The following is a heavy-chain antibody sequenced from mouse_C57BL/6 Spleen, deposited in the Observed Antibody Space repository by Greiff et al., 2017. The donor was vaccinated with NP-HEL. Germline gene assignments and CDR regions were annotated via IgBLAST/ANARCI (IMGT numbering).Heavy chain of an antibody. D-gene: IGHD4-1*01. Sequence: QVQLKESGAELARPGASVKMSCKASGYTFTSYTMHWVKQRPGQGLEWIGYINPSSGYTKYNQKFKDKATLTADKSSSPAYMQLSSLTSEDSAVYYGTRYPATWAYYDWGKGTTLTVST. V-gene: IGHV1-4*01. CDR2: INPSSGYT. J-gene: IGHJ2*01. CDR1: GYTFTSYT. CDR3: TRYPATWAYYD.